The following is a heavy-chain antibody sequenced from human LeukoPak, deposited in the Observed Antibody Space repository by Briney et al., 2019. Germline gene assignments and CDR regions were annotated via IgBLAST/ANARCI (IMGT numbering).Heavy chain of an antibody. CDR3: AKDLPAAYFDY. Sequence: GGFLRLSCAASGFTFSSYWMHWVRQAPGKGLVWVSRINSDGSSTSYADSVKGRFTISRDNSRTTVYLQMNSLRAEDTAVYHCAKDLPAAYFDYWGQGTLVTVSS. D-gene: IGHD2-2*01. V-gene: IGHV3-74*01. CDR1: GFTFSSYW. CDR2: INSDGSST. J-gene: IGHJ4*02.